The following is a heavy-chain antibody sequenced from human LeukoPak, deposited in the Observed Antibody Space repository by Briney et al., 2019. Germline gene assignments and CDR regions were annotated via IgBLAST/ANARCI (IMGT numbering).Heavy chain of an antibody. CDR1: GFTFSNYW. CDR2: INRDGSST. V-gene: IGHV3-74*01. Sequence: GGSLRLSCAASGFTFSNYWMHWVRQAPGKGLVWVSRINRDGSSTDYLDSVKGRFTISRDNARNTLYLQMNSLRAEDTAVYYCARVPCGFDLWGQGTMVTVSS. D-gene: IGHD2-21*01. J-gene: IGHJ3*01. CDR3: ARVPCGFDL.